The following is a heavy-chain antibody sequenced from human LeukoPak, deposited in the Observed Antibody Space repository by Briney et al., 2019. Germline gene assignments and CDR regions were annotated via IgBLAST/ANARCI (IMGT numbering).Heavy chain of an antibody. CDR2: SKTDGEST. Sequence: GGSLRLSCAASGFTFSDAWMKSKTDGESTDYAAPVNDRFTISRDDSKDTLFLHMSNLKTEDTAVYYCTTDSLFGDDYNPDPFDYWGQGTLVAVSS. J-gene: IGHJ4*02. V-gene: IGHV3-15*01. D-gene: IGHD5-24*01. CDR3: TTDSLFGDDYNPDPFDY. CDR1: GFTFSDAW.